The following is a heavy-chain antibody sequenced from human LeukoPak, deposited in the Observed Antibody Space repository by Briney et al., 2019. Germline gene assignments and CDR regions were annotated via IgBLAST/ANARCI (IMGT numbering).Heavy chain of an antibody. D-gene: IGHD2-2*01. CDR1: VYTFTGYY. J-gene: IGHJ4*02. CDR2: INPNSGGT. CDR3: ARDQHIVVVPAASSC. Sequence: ASVNVSCKSSVYTFTGYYLHWGRQAPGQGLERMGWINPNSGGTNYAQKFQGRVTMTRDTSISTACMELSRLRSDDTAVYYCARDQHIVVVPAASSCWGQGTLVTVCS. V-gene: IGHV1-2*02.